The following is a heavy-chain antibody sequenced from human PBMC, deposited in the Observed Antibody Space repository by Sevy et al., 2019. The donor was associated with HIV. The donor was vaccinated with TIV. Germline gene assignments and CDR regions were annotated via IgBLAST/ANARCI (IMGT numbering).Heavy chain of an antibody. V-gene: IGHV3-33*08. Sequence: GGSLRLSCAASGFTFSSYVMHWVRQAPGKGLEWVALIWYDGTIKYYADSVKGRFTISRDNSKDTLLLQMNSLTPEDTAVYYCARGGGYCGGDCYSIDYWGQGALVTVSS. CDR2: IWYDGTIK. CDR3: ARGGGYCGGDCYSIDY. D-gene: IGHD2-21*02. CDR1: GFTFSSYV. J-gene: IGHJ4*02.